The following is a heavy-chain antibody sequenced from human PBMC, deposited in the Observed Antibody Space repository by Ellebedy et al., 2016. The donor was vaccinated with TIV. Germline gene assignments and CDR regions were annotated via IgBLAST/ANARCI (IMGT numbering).Heavy chain of an antibody. CDR3: ARGHASGNVKDAFDI. CDR2: VTANGTTT. CDR1: GFTFSACW. D-gene: IGHD4-23*01. J-gene: IGHJ3*02. V-gene: IGHV3-74*01. Sequence: PGGSLRLSCAAAGFTFSACWLHWVRQAPGKGLEWVSLVTANGTTTIYADSVKGRFIVSRDNAKNTVYLQMNSLRAEDTAVYYCARGHASGNVKDAFDIWGQGATVTVSS.